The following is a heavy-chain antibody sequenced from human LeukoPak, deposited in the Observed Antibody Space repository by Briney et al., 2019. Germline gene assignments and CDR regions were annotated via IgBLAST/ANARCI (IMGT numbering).Heavy chain of an antibody. V-gene: IGHV1-46*01. D-gene: IGHD3-16*01. J-gene: IGHJ6*03. CDR3: AREQRGGLSANLGGLFASYYTYYYMDV. CDR2: INPSDGAT. CDR1: GYTFTMYY. Sequence: ASVKVSCKASGYTFTMYYIHCVRQAPGQGLEWMGLINPSDGATTYAQRFQGRGTITRDMSTSTVYMDLGSLRCEDSAGYLCAREQRGGLSANLGGLFASYYTYYYMDVWGRGTTVTVSS.